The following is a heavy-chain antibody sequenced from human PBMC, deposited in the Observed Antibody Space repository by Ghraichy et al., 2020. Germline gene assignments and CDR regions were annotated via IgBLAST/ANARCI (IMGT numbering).Heavy chain of an antibody. V-gene: IGHV3-74*01. CDR1: GFTFSSYW. CDR3: AREVPVGYYDSSGYDAFDI. J-gene: IGHJ3*02. D-gene: IGHD3-22*01. CDR2: INSDGSST. Sequence: GGSLRLSCAASGFTFSSYWMHWVRQAPGKGLVWVSRINSDGSSTSYADSVKGRFTISRDNAKNTLYLQMNSLRAEDTAVYYCAREVPVGYYDSSGYDAFDIWGQGTMVTVSS.